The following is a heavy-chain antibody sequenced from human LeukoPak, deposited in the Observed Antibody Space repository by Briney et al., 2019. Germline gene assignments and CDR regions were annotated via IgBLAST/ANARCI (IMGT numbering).Heavy chain of an antibody. CDR1: GGSISSYY. D-gene: IGHD3-22*01. V-gene: IGHV4-59*08. Sequence: PSETLSLTCSVSGGSISSYYWSWIRQPTGKGLEWIGYIHYTGSTNYNPSLKSRVTMSLDTSKNQFSMELMSVTAADTAGYYCARWNYFDNSGYYSDWYFDLWGRGTLVTVSS. CDR3: ARWNYFDNSGYYSDWYFDL. J-gene: IGHJ2*01. CDR2: IHYTGST.